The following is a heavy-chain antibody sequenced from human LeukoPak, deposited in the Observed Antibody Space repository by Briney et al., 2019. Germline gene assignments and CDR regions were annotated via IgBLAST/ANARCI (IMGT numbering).Heavy chain of an antibody. J-gene: IGHJ4*02. V-gene: IGHV3-23*01. CDR3: ARDGSSSFWGGVFDY. Sequence: GGSLRLSCVGSGFTFSGYAMSWVRQAPGQGLEWVSCISTSGGTTYYADSVKGRFTISRDNAKNSLYLQMNSLRAEDTAVYYCARDGSSSFWGGVFDYWGQGTLVTVSS. CDR1: GFTFSGYA. CDR2: ISTSGGTT. D-gene: IGHD6-6*01.